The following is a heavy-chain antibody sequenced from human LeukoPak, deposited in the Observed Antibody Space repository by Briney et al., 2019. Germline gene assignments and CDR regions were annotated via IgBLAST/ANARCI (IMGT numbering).Heavy chain of an antibody. V-gene: IGHV1-69*04. CDR1: GGTFSSYA. CDR2: IIPILGIA. Sequence: GSSVKVSCKASGGTFSSYAISWVRQAPGQGLEWMGRIIPILGIANYAQKFQGRVTITADKSTSTAYMELSSLRSEDTAVYYCARGNCSGGSCLYYWFDYWGQGTLVTVSS. J-gene: IGHJ4*02. D-gene: IGHD2-15*01. CDR3: ARGNCSGGSCLYYWFDY.